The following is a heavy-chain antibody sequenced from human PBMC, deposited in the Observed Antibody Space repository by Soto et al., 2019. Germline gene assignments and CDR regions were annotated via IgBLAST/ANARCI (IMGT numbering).Heavy chain of an antibody. V-gene: IGHV1-18*01. CDR1: GYTFTSYG. Sequence: ASVKVSCKASGYTFTSYGISWVRQAPGQGFEWMGWISAYNGNTNYAQKLQGRVTMTTDTSTSTAYMELRSLRSDDTAVYYCASNRYGRGSGSSYYFDYWGQGTLVTVSS. D-gene: IGHD3-10*01. CDR2: ISAYNGNT. CDR3: ASNRYGRGSGSSYYFDY. J-gene: IGHJ4*02.